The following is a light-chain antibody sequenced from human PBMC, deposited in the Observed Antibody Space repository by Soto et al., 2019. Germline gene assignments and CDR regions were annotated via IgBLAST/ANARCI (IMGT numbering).Light chain of an antibody. CDR2: KAS. CDR1: QSISSW. Sequence: DIQMTQSPSTLSASVGDRVTITCRASQSISSWLAWYQQKPGKAPKLLIYKASSLESGVPSRFSGSGSGTEFTLTISSLQPDDFATYYCQQYNSRLTFGGGTKEEIK. V-gene: IGKV1-5*03. J-gene: IGKJ4*01. CDR3: QQYNSRLT.